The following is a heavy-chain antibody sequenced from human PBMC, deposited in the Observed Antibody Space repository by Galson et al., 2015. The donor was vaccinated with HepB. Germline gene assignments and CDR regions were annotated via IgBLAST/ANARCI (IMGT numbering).Heavy chain of an antibody. D-gene: IGHD2-2*01. CDR1: GGTFSSYA. CDR3: ARGSIVPAAIHPSQMYYYYYMDV. J-gene: IGHJ6*03. Sequence: SVKVSCKASGGTFSSYAISWVRQAPGQGLEWMGGIIPIFGTANYAQKFQGRVTITADESTSTAYMELSSLRSEDTAVYYCARGSIVPAAIHPSQMYYYYYMDVWGKGTTVTVSS. V-gene: IGHV1-69*13. CDR2: IIPIFGTA.